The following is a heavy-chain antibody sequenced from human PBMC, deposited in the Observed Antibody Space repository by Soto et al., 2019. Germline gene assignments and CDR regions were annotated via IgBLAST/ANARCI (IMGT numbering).Heavy chain of an antibody. V-gene: IGHV3-7*01. Sequence: PGGSLRLSCAASGFTFSSYWMSWVRQAPGKGLEWVANIKQDGSEKYYVDSVKGRFTISRENAKNSLYLQMNNLRAGDTAVYYCARAYSGRLPRRADYYYAMDVWGQGTTVTVSS. CDR1: GFTFSSYW. J-gene: IGHJ6*02. CDR3: ARAYSGRLPRRADYYYAMDV. CDR2: IKQDGSEK. D-gene: IGHD2-15*01.